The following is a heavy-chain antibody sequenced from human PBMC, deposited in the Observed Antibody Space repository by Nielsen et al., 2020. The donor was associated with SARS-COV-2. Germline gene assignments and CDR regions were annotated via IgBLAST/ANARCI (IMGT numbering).Heavy chain of an antibody. CDR3: ARPSGFGVRQQLVRGAFDI. Sequence: GESLKISCKGSGYSFTSYWIGWVRQMPGKGLEWMGIIYPGDSDTRYSPSFQGQVTISADKSISTAYLQWSSLKASDTAMYYCARPSGFGVRQQLVRGAFDIWGQGTMVTVSS. J-gene: IGHJ3*02. D-gene: IGHD6-13*01. CDR2: IYPGDSDT. V-gene: IGHV5-51*01. CDR1: GYSFTSYW.